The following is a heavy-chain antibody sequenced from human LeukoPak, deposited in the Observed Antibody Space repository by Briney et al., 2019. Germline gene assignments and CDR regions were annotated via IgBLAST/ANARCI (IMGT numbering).Heavy chain of an antibody. CDR1: GFTFSSYW. CDR2: IKKDGSEK. J-gene: IGHJ3*02. V-gene: IGHV3-7*01. Sequence: PGGSLRLSCAASGFTFSSYWMSWVRQAPGKGLEWVANIKKDGSEKYYVDSVKGRFTISRDNSKNTLYLQMNSLRAEDTAVYYCARARSSYGYGDAFDIWGQGTMVTVSS. D-gene: IGHD5-18*01. CDR3: ARARSSYGYGDAFDI.